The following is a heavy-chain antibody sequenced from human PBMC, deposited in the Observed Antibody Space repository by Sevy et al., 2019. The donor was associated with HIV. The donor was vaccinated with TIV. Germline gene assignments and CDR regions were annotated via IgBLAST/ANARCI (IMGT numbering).Heavy chain of an antibody. V-gene: IGHV6-1*01. Sequence: QSQTLSLTCAISGDSVSTYSAAWNWIRQSPSRGLEWLGRTYYKSKWYNDYALSVKSRISINPDTPKNQFSLQLNSVTPEDTAVYYCARESRWFFFHFDYWGQGTLVTVSS. J-gene: IGHJ4*02. CDR2: TYYKSKWYN. D-gene: IGHD3-10*01. CDR1: GDSVSTYSAA. CDR3: ARESRWFFFHFDY.